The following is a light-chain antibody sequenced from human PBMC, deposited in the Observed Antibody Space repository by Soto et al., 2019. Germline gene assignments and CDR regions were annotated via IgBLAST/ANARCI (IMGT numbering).Light chain of an antibody. CDR3: QSFDISLNGYV. CDR1: SSDVGGYDY. V-gene: IGLV2-14*01. J-gene: IGLJ1*01. Sequence: SALTQPASVSGSPGQSIAISCTGTSSDVGGYDYVSWYQQQPDKAPKLMIYEVTKRPSGVSDRFSASKSGTSASLAITGLQAEDEADYYCQSFDISLNGYVFATGTKVTVL. CDR2: EVT.